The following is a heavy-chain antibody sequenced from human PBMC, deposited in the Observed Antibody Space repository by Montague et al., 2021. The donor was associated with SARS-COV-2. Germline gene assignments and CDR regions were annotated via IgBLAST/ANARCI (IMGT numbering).Heavy chain of an antibody. CDR3: ARGVVGPTVLFLEY. D-gene: IGHD1-26*01. Sequence: SETLSLTCTVSNYSVSSGYCWGWIRQFPGKGLEWIGFKFHSGSTYYNPSLRSRVITSVDTPKNQVSLKLRSVSAADTAVYYCARGVVGPTVLFLEYWGQGILVAVSS. CDR2: KFHSGST. J-gene: IGHJ4*02. CDR1: NYSVSSGYC. V-gene: IGHV4-38-2*02.